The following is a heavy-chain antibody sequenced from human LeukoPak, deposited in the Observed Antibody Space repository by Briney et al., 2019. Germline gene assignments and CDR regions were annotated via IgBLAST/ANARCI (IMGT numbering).Heavy chain of an antibody. D-gene: IGHD2-15*01. Sequence: SETLSLTCAVSGYSISSGYYWGWFRQPPGKGLEWIGSIFHSGSTFYNPSLKSRLTISVDTSKNQFSLILSSVTPADTAVYYCARDLLTGGYCSGGSCYDYWGQGTLVTVSS. V-gene: IGHV4-38-2*02. CDR3: ARDLLTGGYCSGGSCYDY. CDR2: IFHSGST. CDR1: GYSISSGYY. J-gene: IGHJ4*02.